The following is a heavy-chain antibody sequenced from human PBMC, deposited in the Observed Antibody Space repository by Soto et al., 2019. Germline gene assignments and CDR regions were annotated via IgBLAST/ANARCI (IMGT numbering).Heavy chain of an antibody. Sequence: PGGSLRLSCAASGFTFSSYAMHWVRQAPGKGLEWVAVIPYDGSNKYYADSVKGRFTISRDNSKNTLYLQMNSLRAEDTAVYYCARYIVVVTATYAFDIWGQGTMVTVSS. J-gene: IGHJ3*02. CDR1: GFTFSSYA. V-gene: IGHV3-30-3*01. CDR2: IPYDGSNK. CDR3: ARYIVVVTATYAFDI. D-gene: IGHD2-21*02.